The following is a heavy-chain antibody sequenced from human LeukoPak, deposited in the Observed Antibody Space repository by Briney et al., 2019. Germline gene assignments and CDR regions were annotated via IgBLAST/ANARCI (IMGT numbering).Heavy chain of an antibody. CDR3: AKDWLKDILTGYLD. CDR1: GFTFSSYA. J-gene: IGHJ4*02. V-gene: IGHV3-23*01. Sequence: GGSLRPSCAASGFTFSSYAMSWVRQAPGKGLEWVSAISGSGGSTYYADSVKGRFTISRDNSKNTLYLQMNSLRAEDTAVYYCAKDWLKDILTGYLDWGQGTLVTVSS. D-gene: IGHD3-9*01. CDR2: ISGSGGST.